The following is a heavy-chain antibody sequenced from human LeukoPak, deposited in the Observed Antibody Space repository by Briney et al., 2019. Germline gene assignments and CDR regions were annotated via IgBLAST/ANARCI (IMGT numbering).Heavy chain of an antibody. Sequence: GGSLRLSCAASGFTFSSYAMHWVRQAPGKGLEYVSAISSNGGSTYYANSVKGRLTISRDNAKNSLYLQMNSLRAEDTAVYYCAKIGANVGFWGQGTLVTVSS. J-gene: IGHJ4*02. CDR2: ISSNGGST. CDR3: AKIGANVGF. CDR1: GFTFSSYA. V-gene: IGHV3-64*01. D-gene: IGHD4/OR15-4a*01.